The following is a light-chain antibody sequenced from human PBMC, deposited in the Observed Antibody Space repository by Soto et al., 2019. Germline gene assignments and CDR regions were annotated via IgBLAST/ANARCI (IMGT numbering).Light chain of an antibody. CDR1: QSVSRT. J-gene: IGKJ4*01. CDR2: GAS. V-gene: IGKV3-15*01. CDR3: QQYNDWPLT. Sequence: IVRTKSPTTLSGSPGEGLTLSCRASQSVSRTLAWYQQKPGQAPRLLIYGASSRATGIPARFSGSGSGTEFTLTISSLQSEDFAVYYCQQYNDWPLTFGGGTKVDI.